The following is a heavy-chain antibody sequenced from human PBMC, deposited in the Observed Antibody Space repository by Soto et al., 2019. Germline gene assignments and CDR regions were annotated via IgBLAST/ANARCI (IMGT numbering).Heavy chain of an antibody. CDR2: ISSSSSYI. D-gene: IGHD6-13*01. Sequence: SPRLSCAASGFTLSSYTMNWVRQAPGKGLEWASSISSSSSYIYYADSVKGRFTISRDNAKNSLYLQMNGLRAEDTATYYCAHTIAAAASLYYFAYWGQGTLVTVSS. V-gene: IGHV3-21*03. CDR1: GFTLSSYT. CDR3: AHTIAAAASLYYFAY. J-gene: IGHJ4*02.